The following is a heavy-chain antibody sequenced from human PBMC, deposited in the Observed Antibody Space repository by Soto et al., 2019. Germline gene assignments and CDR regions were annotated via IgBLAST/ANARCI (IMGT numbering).Heavy chain of an antibody. CDR2: IDLSDSYT. Sequence: GESLNISCKGSGYSFTSYWISRLRLMPGKGLEWMGRIDLSDSYTNYSPSFQGHVAISADKSISTAYLQWSGLKASDTAMYYCARLGLLRVAAAGSGLDVWVQGTTVTVSS. V-gene: IGHV5-10-1*01. CDR3: ARLGLLRVAAAGSGLDV. D-gene: IGHD6-13*01. CDR1: GYSFTSYW. J-gene: IGHJ6*02.